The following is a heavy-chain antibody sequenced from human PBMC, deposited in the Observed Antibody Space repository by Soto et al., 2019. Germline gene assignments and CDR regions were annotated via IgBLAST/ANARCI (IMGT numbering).Heavy chain of an antibody. D-gene: IGHD4-17*01. CDR2: ISYDGSNK. V-gene: IGHV3-30*18. Sequence: QVQLVASGGGVVQPGRSLRLSCAASGFTFSSYGMHWVRQAPGKGLEWVAVISYDGSNKYYADSVKGRFTISRDNSKNTLELQMNSLRAEDTAVYYGAKAPPPLYGDYLSCWGQGTLVTVSS. J-gene: IGHJ4*02. CDR1: GFTFSSYG. CDR3: AKAPPPLYGDYLSC.